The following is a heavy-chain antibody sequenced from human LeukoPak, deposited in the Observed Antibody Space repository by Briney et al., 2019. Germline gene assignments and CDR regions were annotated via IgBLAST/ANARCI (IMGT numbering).Heavy chain of an antibody. CDR2: INPNSGGT. V-gene: IGHV1-2*02. CDR1: GYTFTGYY. CDR3: ARAGYYYDSEGDY. Sequence: ASVKVSRKASGYTFTGYYMHWVRQAPGQGLEWMGWINPNSGGTNYAQKFQGRVTMTRDTSISTAYMELSRLRSDDTAVYYCARAGYYYDSEGDYWGQGTLVTVSS. J-gene: IGHJ4*02. D-gene: IGHD3-22*01.